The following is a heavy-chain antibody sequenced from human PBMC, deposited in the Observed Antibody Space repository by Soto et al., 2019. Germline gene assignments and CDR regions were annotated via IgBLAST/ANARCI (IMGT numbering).Heavy chain of an antibody. CDR2: VIPVFGLA. CDR1: GGTFSSYA. CDR3: ARGKSYYGSGKGIYDYYSLDV. J-gene: IGHJ6*02. V-gene: IGHV1-69*10. Sequence: RASVKVSCKSSGGTFSSYAISWVRQAPGQGLEWRGGVIPVFGLATYAQKVQGRVTITADKSTNTAYMEVSSLRSEDTAVYYCARGKSYYGSGKGIYDYYSLDVWGQGTTVTVSS. D-gene: IGHD3-10*01.